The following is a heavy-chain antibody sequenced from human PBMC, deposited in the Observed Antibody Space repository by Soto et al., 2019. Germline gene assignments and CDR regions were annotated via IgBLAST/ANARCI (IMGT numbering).Heavy chain of an antibody. V-gene: IGHV4-30-4*01. D-gene: IGHD6-6*01. J-gene: IGHJ3*02. CDR3: AREVGEVDYSSSSDAFDI. CDR2: IYYSGII. Sequence: SETMSLTCSVSGGSISSGDYCWSWIRQPPGKGLEWIAYIYYSGIIYYNPSLKSRVTMSRDTSKNQFFLNLDSVTAADTAVYYCAREVGEVDYSSSSDAFDIWGQGTMVTVSS. CDR1: GGSISSGDYC.